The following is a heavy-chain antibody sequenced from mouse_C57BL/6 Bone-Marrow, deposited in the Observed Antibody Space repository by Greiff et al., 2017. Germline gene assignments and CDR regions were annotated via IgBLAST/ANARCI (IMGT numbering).Heavy chain of an antibody. Sequence: EVQLVESGGGLVKPGASLKLSCAASGFTFSDYGMHWVRQAPEKGLEWVAYISSGSSTIYYADTVKGRFTISRDNAKNTLFLQMTSLRSEDTAMYYCARGTGSPFAYWGQGTLVTVSA. V-gene: IGHV5-17*01. CDR1: GFTFSDYG. J-gene: IGHJ3*01. CDR3: ARGTGSPFAY. CDR2: ISSGSSTI. D-gene: IGHD4-1*01.